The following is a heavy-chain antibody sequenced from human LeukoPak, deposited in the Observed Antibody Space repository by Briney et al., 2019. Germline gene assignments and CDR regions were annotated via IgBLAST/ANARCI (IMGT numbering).Heavy chain of an antibody. CDR3: ARTYYYGSGSYSEYYFDY. CDR1: GYTFTSYG. V-gene: IGHV1-18*01. J-gene: IGHJ4*02. D-gene: IGHD3-10*01. Sequence: ASVKVSCKASGYTFTSYGISWVRQAPGQGLEWMGWISAYNGNTNYAQKLQGRVTMTTDTSTSTAYMELRSLRSDDTAVYYCARTYYYGSGSYSEYYFDYWGQGTLVTVSS. CDR2: ISAYNGNT.